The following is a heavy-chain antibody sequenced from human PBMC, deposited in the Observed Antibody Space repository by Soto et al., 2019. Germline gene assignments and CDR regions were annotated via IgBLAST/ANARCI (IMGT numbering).Heavy chain of an antibody. J-gene: IGHJ4*02. CDR1: GYTFTGYY. CDR2: INPNSGGT. Sequence: GASVKVSCKASGYTFTGYYMHWVRQAPGQGLEWMGWINPNSGGTNYAQKFQGWVTMTRNTSISTAYMELSSLRSEDTAVYYCARDYYDSSPITPTSGLNYWGQGTLVTVSS. V-gene: IGHV1-2*04. D-gene: IGHD3-22*01. CDR3: ARDYYDSSPITPTSGLNY.